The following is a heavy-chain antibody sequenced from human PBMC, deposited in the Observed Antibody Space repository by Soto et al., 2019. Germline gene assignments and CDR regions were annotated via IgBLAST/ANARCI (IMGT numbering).Heavy chain of an antibody. CDR1: GFTFSSYS. J-gene: IGHJ3*01. Sequence: GGSLRLSCAASGFTFSSYSMNWVRQAPGKGLEWVSSISSSSSYIYYADSVKGRFTNSRDNAKNSLYLQMNSLRAEDTAVYYCARDQLYYNDISGRPLNAFDVWGQGTMVTFSS. V-gene: IGHV3-21*01. CDR3: ARDQLYYNDISGRPLNAFDV. CDR2: ISSSSSYI. D-gene: IGHD3-22*01.